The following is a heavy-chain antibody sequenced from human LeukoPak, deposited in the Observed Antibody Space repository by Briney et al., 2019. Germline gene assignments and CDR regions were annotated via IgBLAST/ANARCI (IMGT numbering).Heavy chain of an antibody. CDR2: IYYSGST. V-gene: IGHV4-39*01. Sequence: SETLSLTCTVSGGSISSYYWGWVRRPPGKGLEWIGSIYYSGSTHYNPSLKSRVAISVDTSKNQFSLKLSSVTATDTAVYYCARLSAVIKVFDYWGQGTLVTVSS. CDR3: ARLSAVIKVFDY. CDR1: GGSISSYY. J-gene: IGHJ4*02. D-gene: IGHD3-10*01.